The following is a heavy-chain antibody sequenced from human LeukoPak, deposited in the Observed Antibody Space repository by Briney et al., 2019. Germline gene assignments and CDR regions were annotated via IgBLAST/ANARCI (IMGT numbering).Heavy chain of an antibody. CDR3: AMALDY. V-gene: IGHV3-23*01. J-gene: IGHJ4*02. CDR2: ISHSGSSI. CDR1: GFTFSSYS. Sequence: GGSLRLSCAASGFTFSSYSMNWVRQAPGKGLEWVSGISHSGSSIYYADSVKGRFTISRDNSKNTLYLQMDRLRVEDTAVYYCAMALDYWGQGTLVTVSS.